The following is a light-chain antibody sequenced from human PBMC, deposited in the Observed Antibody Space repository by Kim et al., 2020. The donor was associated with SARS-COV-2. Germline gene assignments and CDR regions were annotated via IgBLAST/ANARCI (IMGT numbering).Light chain of an antibody. Sequence: SLSPGDEATLSCRASQSVISSYLGWYQQKPGQPPRLLIYGASNRAPGIPDRFSGSGSGTHFSLTISKLDPEDFAVYFCQQYGDSLTFGGGTKVEI. V-gene: IGKV3-20*01. J-gene: IGKJ4*01. CDR3: QQYGDSLT. CDR2: GAS. CDR1: QSVISSY.